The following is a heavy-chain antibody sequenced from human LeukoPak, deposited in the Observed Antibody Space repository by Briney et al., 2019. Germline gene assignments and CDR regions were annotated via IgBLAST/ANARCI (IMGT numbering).Heavy chain of an antibody. J-gene: IGHJ4*02. Sequence: SQTLSHTCTVSGGSISSGDYYWSWIRQPPGKGLEWIGYIYYRGSTYYNPSLKSRVTISVDTSKNQFSLKLSSVTAADTAVYYCAREQLRGYDILTGQIDYWGQGTLVTVSS. V-gene: IGHV4-30-4*01. D-gene: IGHD3-9*01. CDR3: AREQLRGYDILTGQIDY. CDR1: GGSISSGDYY. CDR2: IYYRGST.